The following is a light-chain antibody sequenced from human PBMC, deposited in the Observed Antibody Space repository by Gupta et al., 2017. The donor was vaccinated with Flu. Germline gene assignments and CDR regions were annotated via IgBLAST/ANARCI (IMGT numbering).Light chain of an antibody. Sequence: PSSLSASVGDRVTITCRASQDISSYSAWYHQKTGKVPKLLIYAASSVQSGVPSSFSGSGSGTGFTLAINSLQPEDVAPYYCQKDNSAPKAFGRGTKVDIK. CDR2: AAS. J-gene: IGKJ4*01. CDR1: QDISSY. CDR3: QKDNSAPKA. V-gene: IGKV1-27*01.